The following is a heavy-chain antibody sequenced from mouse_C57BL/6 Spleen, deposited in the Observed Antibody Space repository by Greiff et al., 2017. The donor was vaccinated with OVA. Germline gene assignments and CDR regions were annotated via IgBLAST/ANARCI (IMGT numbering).Heavy chain of an antibody. J-gene: IGHJ4*01. CDR1: GFSFNTYA. CDR2: IRSKSNNYAT. Sequence: EVQLVESGGGLVQPKGSLKLSCAASGFSFNTYAMNWVRQAPGKGLEWVARIRSKSNNYATYYADSVKDRFTISRDDSESMLYLQMNNLKTEDTAMYYCVRQDYYAYYYAMDYWGQGTSVTVSS. V-gene: IGHV10-1*01. CDR3: VRQDYYAYYYAMDY. D-gene: IGHD1-1*01.